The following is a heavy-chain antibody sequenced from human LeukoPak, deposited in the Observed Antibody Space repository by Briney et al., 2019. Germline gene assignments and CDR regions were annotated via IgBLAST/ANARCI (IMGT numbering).Heavy chain of an antibody. V-gene: IGHV3-7*01. CDR2: IKQDGSEK. Sequence: PGGSLRLSCAASGFTFSSYWWSWVRQAPGKGLEWVANIKQDGSEKYYVASVKGRFTISRANAKNSLYLQMNSLRAEDTAVYYCARVTVYDFWSGYYELLHYMDVWGKGTTVTVSS. CDR3: ARVTVYDFWSGYYELLHYMDV. CDR1: GFTFSSYW. D-gene: IGHD3-3*01. J-gene: IGHJ6*03.